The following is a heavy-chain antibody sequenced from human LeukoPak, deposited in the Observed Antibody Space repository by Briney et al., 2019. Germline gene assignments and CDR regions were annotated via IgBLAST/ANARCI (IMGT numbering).Heavy chain of an antibody. CDR3: ARDASLMY. V-gene: IGHV1-2*02. Sequence: ASVKVSCKASGYSFTSHYMHWVRQAPGQGLEWLGWINPNSGGTNYAQKFQGRVTLTRDTSISTVYMELSRLRSDDTAVYYCARDASLMYWGQGTLVTVSS. J-gene: IGHJ4*02. CDR2: INPNSGGT. D-gene: IGHD3-16*01. CDR1: GYSFTSHY.